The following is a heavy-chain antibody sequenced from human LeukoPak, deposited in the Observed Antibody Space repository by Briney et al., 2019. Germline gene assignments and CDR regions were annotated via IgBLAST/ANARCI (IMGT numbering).Heavy chain of an antibody. Sequence: SETLSLTCTVSGGSISSYYWSWIRQPPGKGLEWIGYIYYSGSTNYNPSLKSRVTISVDTSKNQFSLKLSSVTAADTAVYYCARDAELYGMGVWGQGTTVTVSS. J-gene: IGHJ6*02. CDR3: ARDAELYGMGV. V-gene: IGHV4-59*01. CDR2: IYYSGST. D-gene: IGHD2/OR15-2a*01. CDR1: GGSISSYY.